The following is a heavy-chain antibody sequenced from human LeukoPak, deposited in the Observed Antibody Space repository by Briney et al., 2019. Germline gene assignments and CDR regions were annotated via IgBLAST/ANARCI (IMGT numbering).Heavy chain of an antibody. J-gene: IGHJ4*02. CDR1: GYTFTSYG. V-gene: IGHV1-18*01. D-gene: IGHD2-15*01. CDR3: ARAVYCSGGSCYSNLRNFDY. CDR2: ISAYNGNT. Sequence: ASVKVSCKVSGYTFTSYGISWVRQAPGQGLEWMGWISAYNGNTNYAQKLQGRVTMTTDTSTSTAYMELRSLRSDDTAVYYCARAVYCSGGSCYSNLRNFDYWGQGTLVTVSS.